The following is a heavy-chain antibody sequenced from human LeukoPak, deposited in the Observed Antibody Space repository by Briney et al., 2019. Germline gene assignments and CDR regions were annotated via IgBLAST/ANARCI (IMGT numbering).Heavy chain of an antibody. CDR3: ARSGPHYYYYYMDV. D-gene: IGHD3-3*01. Sequence: SVKVSCKASGGTFSSYAISWVRQAPGQGLEWMGRIIPILGIANYAQKFQGRVTITADKFTSTAYMELSSLRSEDTAVYYCARSGPHYYYYYMDVWGKGTTVTVSS. V-gene: IGHV1-69*04. CDR2: IIPILGIA. CDR1: GGTFSSYA. J-gene: IGHJ6*03.